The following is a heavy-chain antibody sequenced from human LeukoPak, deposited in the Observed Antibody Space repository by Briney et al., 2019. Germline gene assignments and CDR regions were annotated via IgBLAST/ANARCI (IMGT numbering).Heavy chain of an antibody. D-gene: IGHD3-9*01. CDR2: IYYSGST. J-gene: IGHJ4*02. CDR1: GGSISSSSYY. Sequence: SETLSLTCTVSGGSISSSSYYWGWIRQPPGKGLEWIGSIYYSGSTYYNPSLKSRVTISVDTSKNQFSLRLSSVTAADTAVYYCARGNILTGYCFDFWGQGALVTVSS. CDR3: ARGNILTGYCFDF. V-gene: IGHV4-39*01.